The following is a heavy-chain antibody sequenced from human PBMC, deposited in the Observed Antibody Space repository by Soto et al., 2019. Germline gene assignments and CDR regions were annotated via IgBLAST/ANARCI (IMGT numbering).Heavy chain of an antibody. Sequence: EVQLVESGGGLVQPGGSLRLSCAASGFTFSSYWMSWVRQAPGKGLEWVANIKQDGSEKYYVDSVKGRFTISRDNAKNSLYLQMNSLRAEETAVYYCARDLSSIESPLLRFLEWLPPGYYFDYWGQGTLVTVSS. V-gene: IGHV3-7*01. J-gene: IGHJ4*02. CDR2: IKQDGSEK. CDR3: ARDLSSIESPLLRFLEWLPPGYYFDY. CDR1: GFTFSSYW. D-gene: IGHD3-3*01.